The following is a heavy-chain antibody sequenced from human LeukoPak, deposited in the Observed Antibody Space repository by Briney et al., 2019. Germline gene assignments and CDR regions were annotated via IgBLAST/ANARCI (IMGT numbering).Heavy chain of an antibody. CDR2: ISGSGGST. D-gene: IGHD4-17*01. Sequence: GGSLRLFCSPSGFTFSSYAMLWVRQAPGKGLEWVSAISGSGGSTYYADSVKGRFTISRDNSTNTLYLQMNSLRAEDKAVYYCAKDPNGDYVGAFDFWGQGTMVTVSS. CDR3: AKDPNGDYVGAFDF. V-gene: IGHV3-23*01. CDR1: GFTFSSYA. J-gene: IGHJ3*01.